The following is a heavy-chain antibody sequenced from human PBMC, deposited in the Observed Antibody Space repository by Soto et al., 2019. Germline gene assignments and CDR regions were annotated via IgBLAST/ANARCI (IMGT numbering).Heavy chain of an antibody. CDR2: ISAYNGNT. D-gene: IGHD1-1*01. J-gene: IGHJ6*02. V-gene: IGHV1-18*01. CDR3: ARDLEAGTTAYSYYYGMDF. Sequence: QVQLVQSGAEVKKPGASEKVSCKASGYTFTSYGISWVRQAPGQGLEWMGWISAYNGNTNYAQKLQGRVTMTTDTSTSTAYRELRSLRSDDTAVYYCARDLEAGTTAYSYYYGMDFWGQVTTFTVSS. CDR1: GYTFTSYG.